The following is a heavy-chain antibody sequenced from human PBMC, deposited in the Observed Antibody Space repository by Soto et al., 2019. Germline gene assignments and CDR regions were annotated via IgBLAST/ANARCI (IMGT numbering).Heavy chain of an antibody. V-gene: IGHV1-69*12. D-gene: IGHD2-21*02. CDR2: IIPIFGTA. CDR1: GGTFSSYA. CDR3: AREGGAYCGGDCSHFDY. Sequence: QVQLVQSGAEVKKPGSSVKVSCKASGGTFSSYAISWVRQAPGQGLEWMGGIIPIFGTANYAQKFQGRVTITADESTRTAYMELRSLRSEDTAVYYCAREGGAYCGGDCSHFDYWGQGTLVTVSS. J-gene: IGHJ4*02.